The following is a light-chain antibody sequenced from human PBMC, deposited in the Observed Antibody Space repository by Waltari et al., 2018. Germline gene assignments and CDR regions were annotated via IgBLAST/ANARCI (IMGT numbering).Light chain of an antibody. J-gene: IGKJ1*01. CDR3: QQTYRTPRT. V-gene: IGKV1-39*01. CDR1: QRISSY. CDR2: GAT. Sequence: DIQMTQSPSSLPASVGDRVTISCRASQRISSYLNWYQQKPGKAPRLLIYGATSLQSGVPSRCRGSGSGTDVTLTISSLQPEDFETYDCQQTYRTPRTFGQGTKVDI.